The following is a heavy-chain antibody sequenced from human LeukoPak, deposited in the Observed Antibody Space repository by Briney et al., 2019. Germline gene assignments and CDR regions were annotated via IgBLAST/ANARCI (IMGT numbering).Heavy chain of an antibody. D-gene: IGHD3-22*01. J-gene: IGHJ4*02. V-gene: IGHV4-39*01. Sequence: SETLSLTCTVSGGSISSSSYYWGWIRQPPGKGLEWIVRSYYSGSTYYNPSLQSRVTISVHTSKNQFSLKLSSVTAADTAVYYCARHHGSSGYFNIDYWGQGTLVTVSS. CDR3: ARHHGSSGYFNIDY. CDR2: SYYSGST. CDR1: GGSISSSSYY.